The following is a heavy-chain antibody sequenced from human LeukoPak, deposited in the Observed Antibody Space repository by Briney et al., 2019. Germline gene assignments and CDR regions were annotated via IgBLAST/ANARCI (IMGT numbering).Heavy chain of an antibody. CDR3: ARVDSNGYYFFDY. D-gene: IGHD5-18*01. CDR1: GFTFSSYA. V-gene: IGHV3-64*01. Sequence: GGSLRLSCAASGFTFSSYAMQWGRQAPGKGLEYVSTISSNGGSTYYANSVKGRFTISRDNSKNTLYLQMGSLRAEDMAVYYCARVDSNGYYFFDYWGQGTLVTVSS. CDR2: ISSNGGST. J-gene: IGHJ4*02.